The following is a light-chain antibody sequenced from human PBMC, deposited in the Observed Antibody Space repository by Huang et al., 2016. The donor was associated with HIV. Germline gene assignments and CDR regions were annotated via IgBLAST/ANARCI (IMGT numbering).Light chain of an antibody. V-gene: IGKV3-11*01. CDR1: QSVGSY. CDR2: DTS. J-gene: IGKJ4*01. CDR3: QQRSTWPLT. Sequence: EVMLTQSPSILSLSLGGTVTISCKASQSVGSYVAWYQQRPGQGPRLLLYDTSNRAAGIPTRFSGSGSGTDFTLTISGLESGDLGVFYCQQRSTWPLTFGGGTKVA.